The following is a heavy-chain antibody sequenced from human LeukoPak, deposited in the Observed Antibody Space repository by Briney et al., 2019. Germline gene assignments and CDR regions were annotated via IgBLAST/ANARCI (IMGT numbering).Heavy chain of an antibody. D-gene: IGHD6-19*01. CDR2: INGDGSVT. CDR3: AVRIGVRGGFDP. V-gene: IGHV3-74*01. CDR1: GFTFNNYW. J-gene: IGHJ5*02. Sequence: GGSLRLSCAASGFTFNNYWMHWVRQAPGKGPVWISHINGDGSVTGYADSVKGRFTVSRDNARHTLYAQMNKLRAEDTAVYYCAVRIGVRGGFDPWAKGPWVTAPS.